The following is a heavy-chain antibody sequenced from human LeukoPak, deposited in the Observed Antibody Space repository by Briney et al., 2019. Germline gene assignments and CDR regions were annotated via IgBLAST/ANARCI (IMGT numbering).Heavy chain of an antibody. CDR3: ARRYNSRYYYYYYMDV. CDR1: GFTFDDYG. D-gene: IGHD1-20*01. Sequence: GGSLRLSCAASGFTFDDYGMSWVRQAPGKGLEWVSGINWNGGSTGYADSVKGRFTISRDNAKNSLYLQMNSLRAEDTALYYCARRYNSRYYYYYYMDVWGKGTTVTDSS. CDR2: INWNGGST. V-gene: IGHV3-20*04. J-gene: IGHJ6*03.